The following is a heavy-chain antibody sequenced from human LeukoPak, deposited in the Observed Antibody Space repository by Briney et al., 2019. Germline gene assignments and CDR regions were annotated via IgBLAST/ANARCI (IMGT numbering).Heavy chain of an antibody. CDR3: ASHHGGSSSSGLGYYFYGMDV. Sequence: TGVSLRLSCAASRFTFSTYAMSWVRQAPGKGLEWVSAISGSGGSTYYADSVKGRFTISRDNSKSTLYLQMNSLRAEDTAVYYCASHHGGSSSSGLGYYFYGMDVWGQGTTVTVSS. CDR2: ISGSGGST. CDR1: RFTFSTYA. V-gene: IGHV3-23*01. J-gene: IGHJ6*02. D-gene: IGHD6-6*01.